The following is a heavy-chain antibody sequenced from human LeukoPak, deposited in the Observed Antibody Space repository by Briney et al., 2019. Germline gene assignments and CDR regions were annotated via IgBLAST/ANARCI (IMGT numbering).Heavy chain of an antibody. CDR1: GYTFIGYY. CDR2: INPHSGGT. V-gene: IGHV1-2*06. J-gene: IGHJ3*02. Sequence: ASVKVSCKASGYTFIGYYMHWVRQAPGQGLEWMGRINPHSGGTNYAQKFQGRVTMTRDTSISTAYMELSRLRSDDTAVYYCARGGNMVTPIEDAFDIWGQGTMVTVSS. D-gene: IGHD2-21*02. CDR3: ARGGNMVTPIEDAFDI.